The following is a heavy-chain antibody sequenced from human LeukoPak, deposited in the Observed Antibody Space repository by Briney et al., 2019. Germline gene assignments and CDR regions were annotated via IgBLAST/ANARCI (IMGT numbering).Heavy chain of an antibody. Sequence: PGGSLRLSCAASGFTFSSYAMSWVRQAPGKGLEWVSAISGSGGSTYYADSVKGRFTISRDNSKSTLYLQMNSLRAEDTAVYYCAKDPGSSSFLYYFDYWGQGTLVTVSS. J-gene: IGHJ4*02. V-gene: IGHV3-23*01. CDR2: ISGSGGST. D-gene: IGHD6-6*01. CDR1: GFTFSSYA. CDR3: AKDPGSSSFLYYFDY.